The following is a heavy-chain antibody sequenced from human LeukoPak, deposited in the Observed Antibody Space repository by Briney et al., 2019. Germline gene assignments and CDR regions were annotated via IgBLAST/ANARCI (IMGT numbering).Heavy chain of an antibody. D-gene: IGHD6-13*01. CDR3: ARAAAAGTDY. V-gene: IGHV4-31*11. CDR2: IYYSGST. J-gene: IGHJ4*02. CDR1: GGSISSGGYS. Sequence: SQTLSLTCAVSGGSISSGGYSWSWIRQHPGKGLEWIGYIYYSGSTYYNPSLKSRVTISVDTSKNQFSLKLSSVTAADTAVYYCARAAAAGTDYWGQGTLVTVSS.